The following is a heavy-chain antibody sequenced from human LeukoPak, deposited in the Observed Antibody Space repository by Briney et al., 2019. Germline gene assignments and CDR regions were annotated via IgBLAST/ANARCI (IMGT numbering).Heavy chain of an antibody. V-gene: IGHV4-34*01. D-gene: IGHD4-11*01. CDR1: AASFGSYY. J-gene: IGHJ6*02. CDR2: INHTGGT. Sequence: PSQTLSLTWAVYAASFGSYYWGWVRLLAAKWREWVGEINHTGGTNYNPCLYSRATISIDASKSQVSLTVNSATAADTAVYYCARGDYSNNGQIYYSGMDVWGQGTTVTVSS. CDR3: ARGDYSNNGQIYYSGMDV.